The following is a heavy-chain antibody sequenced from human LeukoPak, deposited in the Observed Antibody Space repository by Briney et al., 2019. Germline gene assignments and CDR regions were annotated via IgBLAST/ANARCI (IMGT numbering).Heavy chain of an antibody. D-gene: IGHD3-9*01. CDR1: GYTFTSYG. V-gene: IGHV1-18*01. J-gene: IGHJ4*02. CDR2: ISAYNGNT. CDR3: ARSRSEYYDILTGYPPCSFPDY. Sequence: ASVKVSCKASGYTFTSYGISWVRQAPGQGIEWMGWISAYNGNTTYAKKFQGRVTMTTDTSTRTAYMELRSLRSDDTAVYYCARSRSEYYDILTGYPPCSFPDYWGQGSLVTVSS.